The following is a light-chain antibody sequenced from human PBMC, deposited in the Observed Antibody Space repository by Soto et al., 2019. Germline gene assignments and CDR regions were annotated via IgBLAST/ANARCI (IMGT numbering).Light chain of an antibody. J-gene: IGKJ4*01. CDR2: GAS. CDR1: QSVSSNY. CDR3: QQYGSPLT. Sequence: EIVLTQSPGTLSLSPGERATLSCRASQSVSSNYLAWYQQKPGQAPRLLIYGASSRATGIPDRFSGSASGTDFTRTISRLEPEDFAVYYCQQYGSPLTFGGGTKVEIK. V-gene: IGKV3-20*01.